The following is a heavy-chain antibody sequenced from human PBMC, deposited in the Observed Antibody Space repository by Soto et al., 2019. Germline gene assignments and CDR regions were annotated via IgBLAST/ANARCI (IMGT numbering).Heavy chain of an antibody. D-gene: IGHD3-22*01. CDR2: ISAYNGNT. V-gene: IGHV1-18*01. CDR3: ARRIRKALYYYDSSGYYRPIDAFDI. CDR1: GYTFTSYG. Sequence: ASVKVSCKASGYTFTSYGISWVRQAPGQGLEWMGWISAYNGNTNYAQKLQGRVTMTTDTSTSTAYMELRSLRSDDTAVYYCARRIRKALYYYDSSGYYRPIDAFDIWGQGTMVTVSS. J-gene: IGHJ3*02.